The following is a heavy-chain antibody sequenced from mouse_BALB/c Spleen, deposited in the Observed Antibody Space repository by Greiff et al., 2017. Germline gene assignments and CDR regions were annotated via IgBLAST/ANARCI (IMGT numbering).Heavy chain of an antibody. D-gene: IGHD1-1*01. Sequence: EVQLVESGGGLVQPKGSLKLSCAASGFTFNTYAMNWVRQAPGKGLEWVARIRSKSNNYATYYADSVKDRFTISRDDSQSMLYLQMNNLKTEDTAMYYCVRHRGTTGFDYWGQGTTLTVSS. J-gene: IGHJ2*01. V-gene: IGHV10-1*02. CDR1: GFTFNTYA. CDR3: VRHRGTTGFDY. CDR2: IRSKSNNYAT.